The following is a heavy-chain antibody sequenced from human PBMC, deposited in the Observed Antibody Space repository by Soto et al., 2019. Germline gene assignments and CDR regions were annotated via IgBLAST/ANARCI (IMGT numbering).Heavy chain of an antibody. J-gene: IGHJ4*02. CDR1: GGSISSYY. V-gene: IGHV4-59*01. D-gene: IGHD2-15*01. Sequence: SETLSLTCTVSGGSISSYYWSWIRQPPGKGLEWIGYIYYSGSTNYNPSLKSRVTISVDTSKNQFSLKLSSVTAADTAVYYCASGGISERQFDYWGQGTLVTVSS. CDR3: ASGGISERQFDY. CDR2: IYYSGST.